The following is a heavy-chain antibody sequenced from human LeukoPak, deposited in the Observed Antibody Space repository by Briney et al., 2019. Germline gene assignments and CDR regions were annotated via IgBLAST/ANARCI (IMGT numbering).Heavy chain of an antibody. CDR2: VIPIFGTA. J-gene: IGHJ5*02. CDR1: GGTFSSYA. Sequence: SVKVSCKASGGTFSSYAISWVGQAPGQGREWMGGVIPIFGTANYAQKFQGRVTSTTDESTSTAYMELSSLRSEDTAVYYCARDRTRGYQLLSHQGFDPWGQGTLVTVSS. CDR3: ARDRTRGYQLLSHQGFDP. V-gene: IGHV1-69*05. D-gene: IGHD2-2*01.